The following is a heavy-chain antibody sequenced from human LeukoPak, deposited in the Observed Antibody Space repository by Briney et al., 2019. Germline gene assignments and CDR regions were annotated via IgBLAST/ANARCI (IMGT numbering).Heavy chain of an antibody. D-gene: IGHD3-3*01. CDR3: AREMRGDYDFWSGYYWFDP. Sequence: SETLSLTCTVSGGSISSYYWSWIRQPPGKGLEWIGYIYYSGSTYYNPSLKSRVTISVDTSKNQFSLKLSSVTAADTAVYYCAREMRGDYDFWSGYYWFDPWGQGTLVTVSS. CDR1: GGSISSYY. V-gene: IGHV4-30-4*08. CDR2: IYYSGST. J-gene: IGHJ5*02.